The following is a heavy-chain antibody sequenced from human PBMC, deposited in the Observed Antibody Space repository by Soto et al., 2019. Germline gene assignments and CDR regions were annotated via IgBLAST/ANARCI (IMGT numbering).Heavy chain of an antibody. CDR3: TRGPRASSGGTGAY. Sequence: EVQLVESGGGLVQPGGSLRLSCAASGFSFDSYWMHWVRQAPGQGPMWVSRIDYDGTTTNYADSVKGRFTISRDNANSTLYLQMKSLRPEDTTVYYCTRGPRASSGGTGAYWGKGTLVTVSS. CDR2: IDYDGTTT. CDR1: GFSFDSYW. V-gene: IGHV3-74*01. D-gene: IGHD2-2*01. J-gene: IGHJ1*01.